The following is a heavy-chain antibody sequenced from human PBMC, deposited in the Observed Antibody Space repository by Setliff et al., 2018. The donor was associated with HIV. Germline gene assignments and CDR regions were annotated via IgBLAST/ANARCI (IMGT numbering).Heavy chain of an antibody. V-gene: IGHV1-18*01. J-gene: IGHJ3*02. CDR3: ASKISCTNGVCLDAFDI. Sequence: GASVKVSCKASGYTFSSYGISWVRQAPGQGLEWMGWISAYNGDSNYAQKVQGRITLTTDTATSTAYMELRSLRSEDTAVYYCASKISCTNGVCLDAFDIWGQGTMVTVSS. D-gene: IGHD2-8*01. CDR2: ISAYNGDS. CDR1: GYTFSSYG.